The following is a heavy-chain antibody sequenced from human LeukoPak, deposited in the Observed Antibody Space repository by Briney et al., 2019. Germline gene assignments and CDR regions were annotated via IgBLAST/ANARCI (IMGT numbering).Heavy chain of an antibody. V-gene: IGHV4-30-2*01. Sequence: PSQTLSLTCAVSGGSISSGGYSWSWIRQPPGKGLEWIGYIYHSGSTYYNPSLKSRVTISVDRSKNQFSLKLSSVTAADTAVYYCARERAMGAVDYWGQGTLVTVSS. CDR1: GGSISSGGYS. CDR3: ARERAMGAVDY. J-gene: IGHJ4*02. CDR2: IYHSGST. D-gene: IGHD5-18*01.